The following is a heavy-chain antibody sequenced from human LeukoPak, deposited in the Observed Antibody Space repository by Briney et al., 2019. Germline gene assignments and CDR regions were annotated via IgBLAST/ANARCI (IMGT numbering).Heavy chain of an antibody. CDR3: ARGDSSSSGAFDI. J-gene: IGHJ3*02. CDR2: ISSSGSTI. Sequence: PGGSLRLSCAASGFTFSDCYMSWIRQAPGKGLEWVSYISSSGSTIYYADSVKGRFTISRDNAKNSLYLQMNSLRAKDTAVYYCARGDSSSSGAFDIWGQGTMVTVSS. CDR1: GFTFSDCY. V-gene: IGHV3-11*04. D-gene: IGHD6-6*01.